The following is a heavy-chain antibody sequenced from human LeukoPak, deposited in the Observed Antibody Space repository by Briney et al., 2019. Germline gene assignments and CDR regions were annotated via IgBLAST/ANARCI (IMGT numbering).Heavy chain of an antibody. CDR2: IGGSADNT. Sequence: GGSLRLSCAVSGVTFSNYAMNWVRQAPGKGLEGVSVIGGSADNTYYADSVKGRFTISRDNSKNTLYLQMNSLRAEDTAVYYCAKAVTGINLPTDYWGPGTLVTVSS. D-gene: IGHD6-19*01. J-gene: IGHJ4*02. V-gene: IGHV3-23*01. CDR3: AKAVTGINLPTDY. CDR1: GVTFSNYA.